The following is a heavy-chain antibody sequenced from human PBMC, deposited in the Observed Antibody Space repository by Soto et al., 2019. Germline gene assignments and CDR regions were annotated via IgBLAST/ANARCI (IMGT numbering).Heavy chain of an antibody. CDR2: IYYSGIT. V-gene: IGHV4-39*01. CDR3: ARETTSSARKGLY. D-gene: IGHD3-22*01. CDR1: GGSISSSSYY. J-gene: IGHJ4*02. Sequence: QLQLQESGPGLVKPSETLSLTCTVSGGSISSSSYYWGWIRQPPGKGLEWIGSIYYSGITYYNPSLKSRVTLSVDTSKNQLSMKLSYVTAADTAVYYCARETTSSARKGLYWGQGTLVTVSS.